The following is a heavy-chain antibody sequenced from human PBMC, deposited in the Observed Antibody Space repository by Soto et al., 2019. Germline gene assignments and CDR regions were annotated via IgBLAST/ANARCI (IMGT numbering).Heavy chain of an antibody. CDR1: GFTFRSYG. J-gene: IGHJ4*02. V-gene: IGHV3-30*03. D-gene: IGHD2-2*01. Sequence: QVQVVESGGGVVQPGRSLRLSCSTSGFTFRSYGMHWVRQAPGKGLEWVALISNDGSDKYYADSVKGQFTISRDNSKSTLYLQMNSLRGDDTAVYYCGAGQYFTDYWGQGTLVTVSS. CDR2: ISNDGSDK. CDR3: GAGQYFTDY.